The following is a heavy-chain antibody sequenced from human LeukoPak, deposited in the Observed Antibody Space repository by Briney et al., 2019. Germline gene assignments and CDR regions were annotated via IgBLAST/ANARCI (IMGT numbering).Heavy chain of an antibody. V-gene: IGHV3-48*03. CDR3: ARAPYYYDSSGYFQH. D-gene: IGHD3-22*01. CDR1: GFTFSSYE. J-gene: IGHJ1*01. Sequence: GGSLRLSCAASGFTFSSYEMNWVRQAPGKGLEWVSYISSSGGTIHYADSVKGRFTISRDNAKNSLYLQMNSLRAEETAVYYCARAPYYYDSSGYFQHWGQGTLVTVSS. CDR2: ISSSGGTI.